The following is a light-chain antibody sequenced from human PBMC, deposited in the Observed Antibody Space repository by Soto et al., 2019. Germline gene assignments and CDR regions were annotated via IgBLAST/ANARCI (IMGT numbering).Light chain of an antibody. J-gene: IGKJ2*01. V-gene: IGKV1-12*01. CDR2: AAS. CDR3: LQANSFPRT. Sequence: DIQMTPSPSSVSASVGDSVTITCRASQGINTWLAWYQQKPGKAPKLLIYAASSLQSGVPSRFSGSGSGTDFTLTISSLQPEDFATYYCLQANSFPRTFGQGTKLEIK. CDR1: QGINTW.